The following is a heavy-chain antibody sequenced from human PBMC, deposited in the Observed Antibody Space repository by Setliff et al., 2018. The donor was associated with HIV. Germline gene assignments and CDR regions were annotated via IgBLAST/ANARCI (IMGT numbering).Heavy chain of an antibody. CDR3: ARAGGGATDQAFDI. J-gene: IGHJ3*02. CDR2: IDPNGGAT. V-gene: IGHV1-46*01. D-gene: IGHD2-2*01. Sequence: ASVKVSCKAFGYSFTSYFLHWVRQAPGQGLEWLGIIDPNGGATNNAQKLQGRLTVTTDTSTGTLYMELSNLRSVDTAVYYCARAGGGATDQAFDIWGQGTMVTVSS. CDR1: GYSFTSYF.